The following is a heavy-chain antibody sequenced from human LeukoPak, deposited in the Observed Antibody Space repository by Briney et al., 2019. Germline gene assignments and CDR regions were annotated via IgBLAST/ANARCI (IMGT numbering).Heavy chain of an antibody. Sequence: WETLSLTCTVSSGSMSNYYWSWIRQPAGKGLEFIGRIHTSGNTNYNPSLKSRVTMSVDTSNNQFSLRLSSVTAADTAVYYCAREGCSGGSCYPYWGQGTLVTVSS. V-gene: IGHV4-4*07. CDR2: IHTSGNT. D-gene: IGHD2-15*01. J-gene: IGHJ4*02. CDR3: AREGCSGGSCYPY. CDR1: SGSMSNYY.